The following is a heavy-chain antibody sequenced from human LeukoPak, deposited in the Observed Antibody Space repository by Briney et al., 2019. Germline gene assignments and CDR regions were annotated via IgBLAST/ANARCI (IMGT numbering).Heavy chain of an antibody. CDR1: GFSFISYV. J-gene: IGHJ4*02. Sequence: GGSLRLSCAASGFSFISYVMHWVRQAPGKGLEWVGVISDDGRNKKYADSVKGRFTISRDNSKDTLYLQMNSLRDEDTAVYYCAKRPSDYGDYVTYFDYWGQGTLVTVSS. V-gene: IGHV3-30*18. D-gene: IGHD4-17*01. CDR3: AKRPSDYGDYVTYFDY. CDR2: ISDDGRNK.